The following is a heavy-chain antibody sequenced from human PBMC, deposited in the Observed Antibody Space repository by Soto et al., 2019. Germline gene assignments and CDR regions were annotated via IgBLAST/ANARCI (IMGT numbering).Heavy chain of an antibody. CDR2: IYYSGST. V-gene: IGHV4-59*08. J-gene: IGHJ4*02. D-gene: IGHD3-10*01. CDR3: ARRFGPGFDY. Sequence: SETLSLTCTVSGGSLSSYYWSWIRRPTGKGLEWIGYIYYSGSTNYNPSLKSRVTISVDTSKNQFSLKLSSVTAADTAVYYCARRFGPGFDYWGQGTLVTAPQ. CDR1: GGSLSSYY.